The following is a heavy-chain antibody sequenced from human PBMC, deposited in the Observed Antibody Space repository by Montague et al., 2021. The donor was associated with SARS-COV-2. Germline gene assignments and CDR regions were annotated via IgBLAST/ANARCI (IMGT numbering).Heavy chain of an antibody. Sequence: PALVKPTQTLTLTCTFSGFSLSTSGMCVSWIRQPPGKALEWLALIDWDDDKYYSTSLKTRLTISKDTSKNQVALTMTNMDPVDTATYYCARIRDYDILTGSYSGFDYRGQGTLVTVSS. J-gene: IGHJ4*02. CDR3: ARIRDYDILTGSYSGFDY. CDR1: GFSLSTSGMC. V-gene: IGHV2-70*01. CDR2: IDWDDDK. D-gene: IGHD3-9*01.